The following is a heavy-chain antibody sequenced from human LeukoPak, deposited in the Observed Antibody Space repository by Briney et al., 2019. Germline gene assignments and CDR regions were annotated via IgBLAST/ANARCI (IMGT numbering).Heavy chain of an antibody. CDR3: ARDFHYYDSSGYYHNWFDP. CDR1: GGTFSSYA. CDR2: IIPIFGTA. V-gene: IGHV1-69*13. Sequence: SVKVSCKASGGTFSSYAISWVRQAPGQGLEWMGGIIPIFGTANYAQKFQGRVTITADESTSTAYMELSSLRSEDTAVYYCARDFHYYDSSGYYHNWFDPWGQGTLVTVSS. J-gene: IGHJ5*02. D-gene: IGHD3-22*01.